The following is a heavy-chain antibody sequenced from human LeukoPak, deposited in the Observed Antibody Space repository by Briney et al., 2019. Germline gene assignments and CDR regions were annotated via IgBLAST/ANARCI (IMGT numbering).Heavy chain of an antibody. J-gene: IGHJ6*02. D-gene: IGHD3-22*01. CDR3: AAGVPGYDSSGYYYYYYGMDV. Sequence: SVKVSCKASGFTFTSSAMQWVRQARGQRLEWIGWIVVGGGNTNYAQKFQERVTITRDMSTSTAYMELSSLRSEDTAVYYCAAGVPGYDSSGYYYYYYGMDVWGQGTTVTVSS. CDR1: GFTFTSSA. V-gene: IGHV1-58*02. CDR2: IVVGGGNT.